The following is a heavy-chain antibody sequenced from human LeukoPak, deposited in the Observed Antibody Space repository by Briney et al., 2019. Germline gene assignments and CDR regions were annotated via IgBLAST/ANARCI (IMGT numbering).Heavy chain of an antibody. Sequence: GASVKVSCKASGYTFTVYYMHWVRQAPGQGLEWMGWINPNSGGTNYAQKFQGRVTMTRDTSISTAYMELSRLRTDDTAVYYCARAYTGRSESSGGYWGQGTLVTVSS. V-gene: IGHV1-2*02. J-gene: IGHJ4*02. CDR1: GYTFTVYY. D-gene: IGHD3-10*01. CDR3: ARAYTGRSESSGGY. CDR2: INPNSGGT.